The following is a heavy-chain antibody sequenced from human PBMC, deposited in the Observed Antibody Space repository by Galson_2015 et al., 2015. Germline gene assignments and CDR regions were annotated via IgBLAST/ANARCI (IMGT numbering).Heavy chain of an antibody. J-gene: IGHJ3*02. D-gene: IGHD1-26*01. CDR1: GFTFSSYG. CDR3: ARDAPYSGSYSSQNDAFDI. CDR2: IWYDGSNK. Sequence: SLRLSCAASGFTFSSYGMHWVRQAPGKGLEWVAVIWYDGSNKYYADSVKGRFTISRDNSKNTLYLQMNSLRAEDTAVYYCARDAPYSGSYSSQNDAFDIWGQGTMVTVSS. V-gene: IGHV3-33*01.